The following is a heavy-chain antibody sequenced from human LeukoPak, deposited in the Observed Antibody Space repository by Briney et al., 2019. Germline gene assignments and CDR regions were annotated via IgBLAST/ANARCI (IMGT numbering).Heavy chain of an antibody. D-gene: IGHD2-21*02. Sequence: GGSLRLSCAASGFTFSTYWMYWVRQAPGKGLVWVSRIDDDGSSTTYADSVKGRFTISRDNAKNTLYLQMNSLRVEDTAVYYCSGSTAINWFDPWGQGTLVTVSS. CDR2: IDDDGSST. CDR3: SGSTAINWFDP. J-gene: IGHJ5*02. V-gene: IGHV3-74*01. CDR1: GFTFSTYW.